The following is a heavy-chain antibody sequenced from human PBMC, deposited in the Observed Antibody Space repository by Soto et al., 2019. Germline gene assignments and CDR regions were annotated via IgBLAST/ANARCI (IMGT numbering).Heavy chain of an antibody. V-gene: IGHV3-30-3*02. CDR3: AKRSSSSTFDY. Sequence: GGSLRLSCAASGFTFSSYAMHWVRQAPGKGLEWVAVISYDGSNKYYADSVKGRFTISRDDSKNTLYLQMNSLRAEDTAVYYCAKRSSSSTFDYWGQGTLVTVSS. J-gene: IGHJ4*02. CDR2: ISYDGSNK. CDR1: GFTFSSYA. D-gene: IGHD6-6*01.